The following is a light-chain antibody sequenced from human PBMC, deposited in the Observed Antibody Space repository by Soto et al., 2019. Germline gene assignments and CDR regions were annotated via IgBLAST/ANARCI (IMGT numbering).Light chain of an antibody. V-gene: IGKV1-13*02. CDR3: QQFNIYPIT. J-gene: IGKJ5*01. Sequence: AIQVTQSPSSLSASVGDRVTITCRASQDIRGALAWYQQKPGKAPKLLIYDVSTVQGGVPSRFSGRGSGTEFTLTITSLQPEDFATYYCQQFNIYPITFGQGTRLDI. CDR1: QDIRGA. CDR2: DVS.